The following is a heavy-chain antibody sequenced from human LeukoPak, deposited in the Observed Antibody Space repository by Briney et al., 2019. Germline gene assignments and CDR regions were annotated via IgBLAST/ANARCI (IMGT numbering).Heavy chain of an antibody. J-gene: IGHJ6*02. V-gene: IGHV1-69*04. CDR2: IIPIFGIA. CDR3: ARDNCGGDCYSTYYYYYGMDV. D-gene: IGHD2-21*02. Sequence: ASVEVSCKASGATFSSYAISWVRQAPGQGLEWRGMIIPIFGIANYAQKFQGRVTITADKSTSTAYMELSSLRSEDTAVYYCARDNCGGDCYSTYYYYYGMDVWGQGTTVTVSS. CDR1: GATFSSYA.